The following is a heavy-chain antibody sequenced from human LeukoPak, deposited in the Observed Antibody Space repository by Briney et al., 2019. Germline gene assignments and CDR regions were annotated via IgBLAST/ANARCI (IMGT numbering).Heavy chain of an antibody. J-gene: IGHJ4*02. D-gene: IGHD3-22*01. Sequence: GGSLRLSCAASGLTFRSYGMSWVRQAPGKGLEWVANIKQDGSEKYYVDSVKGRFTISRDNAKNSLYLQMNSLRAEDTAVYYCARDQRGGVVVITSEFDYWGQGTLVTVSS. CDR1: GLTFRSYG. CDR3: ARDQRGGVVVITSEFDY. CDR2: IKQDGSEK. V-gene: IGHV3-7*01.